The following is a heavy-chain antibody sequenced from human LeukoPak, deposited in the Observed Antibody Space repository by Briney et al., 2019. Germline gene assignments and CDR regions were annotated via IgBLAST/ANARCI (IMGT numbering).Heavy chain of an antibody. Sequence: PSETLSLTCTVSGGSITGYYWSWIRQPAGKGLEWIGRIYTIGRINYNPSLESRVTMSVDTSKNQFSPKLNSVTAADTAVYYCARDSSGSTSSLPGTNWFNPWGQGTLVTVSS. V-gene: IGHV4-4*07. CDR2: IYTIGRI. CDR1: GGSITGYY. D-gene: IGHD6-6*01. CDR3: ARDSSGSTSSLPGTNWFNP. J-gene: IGHJ5*02.